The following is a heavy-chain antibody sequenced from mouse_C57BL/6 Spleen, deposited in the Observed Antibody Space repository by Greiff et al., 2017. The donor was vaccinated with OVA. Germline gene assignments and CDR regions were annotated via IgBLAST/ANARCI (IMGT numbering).Heavy chain of an antibody. CDR3: ARRDYGSRDAMDY. CDR2: IYPGDGDT. J-gene: IGHJ4*01. CDR1: GYAFSSSW. Sequence: VQLQQSGPELVKPGASVKISCKASGYAFSSSWMNWVKQRPGKGLVWIGRIYPGDGDTNYNGKFKGKATLTADKSSSTAYMQLSSLTSEDSAVYFCARRDYGSRDAMDYWGQGTSVTVSS. V-gene: IGHV1-82*01. D-gene: IGHD1-1*01.